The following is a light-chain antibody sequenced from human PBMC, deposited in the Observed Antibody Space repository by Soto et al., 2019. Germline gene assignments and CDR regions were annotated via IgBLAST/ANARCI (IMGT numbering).Light chain of an antibody. Sequence: QSVLTQPPSASGSPGQSVTLSCTGTSSDVGGYNYVSWYQQHPGKAPKLVIYEVSKRPSGVPDRFSGSKSGNTASLTVSGLQAEDEADYYCSSYAGSNNFDVFGTGTKLTVL. CDR3: SSYAGSNNFDV. V-gene: IGLV2-8*01. CDR2: EVS. J-gene: IGLJ1*01. CDR1: SSDVGGYNY.